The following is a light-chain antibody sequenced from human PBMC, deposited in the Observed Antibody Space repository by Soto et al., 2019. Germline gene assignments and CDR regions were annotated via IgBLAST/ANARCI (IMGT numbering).Light chain of an antibody. CDR1: QSISGY. CDR2: AVF. Sequence: DIQMTQSPSSLSASVGDRVTITCRASQSISGYLNWYQQKPGKAPKLLIYAVFSLQGGVPSRFSGSGSGTDFTLTISSLQPEDFAAYFCQQNYSPPYTFGQGTKLEIK. V-gene: IGKV1-39*01. CDR3: QQNYSPPYT. J-gene: IGKJ2*01.